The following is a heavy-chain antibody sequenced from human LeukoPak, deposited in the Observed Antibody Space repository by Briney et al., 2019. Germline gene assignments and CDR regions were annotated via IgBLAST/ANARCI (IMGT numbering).Heavy chain of an antibody. CDR3: ARDSSSGWYSRGGYFDY. D-gene: IGHD6-19*01. V-gene: IGHV1-18*01. J-gene: IGHJ4*02. CDR2: IGAYNGNT. CDR1: GYTFTSYG. Sequence: ASVKVSCKASGYTFTSYGISWVRQAPGQGLEWMGWIGAYNGNTNYAQKLQGRVTMTTDTSTSTAYMELRSLRSDDTAVYYCARDSSSGWYSRGGYFDYWGQGTLVTVSS.